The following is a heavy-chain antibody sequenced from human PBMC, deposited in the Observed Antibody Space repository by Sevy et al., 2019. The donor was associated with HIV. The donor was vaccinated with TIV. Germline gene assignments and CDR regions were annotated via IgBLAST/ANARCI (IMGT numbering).Heavy chain of an antibody. D-gene: IGHD3-22*01. CDR3: ARALDYYDTGGLYY. Sequence: GGSLRLSCAASGFTFSNYDMNWVRQAPGKGLEWVSYISSGSSYIYYADSRKGRVTISRDNANNSLFLQLNSLRAEDTAVYYCARALDYYDTGGLYYWGQGALVTVSS. CDR2: ISSGSSYI. J-gene: IGHJ4*02. V-gene: IGHV3-21*01. CDR1: GFTFSNYD.